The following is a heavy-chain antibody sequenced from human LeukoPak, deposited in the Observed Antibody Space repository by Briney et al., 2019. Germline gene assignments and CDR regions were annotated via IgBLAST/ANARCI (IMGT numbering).Heavy chain of an antibody. D-gene: IGHD3-3*01. CDR1: GGSISSYY. Sequence: SETLSLTRTVSGGSISSYYWSWIRQPPGKGLEWIGYIYYSGSTNYNPSLKSRVTISVDTSKNQFSLKLSSVTAADTAVYYCARGTSGWPRDFWYWGQGTLVTVSS. J-gene: IGHJ4*02. V-gene: IGHV4-59*01. CDR3: ARGTSGWPRDFWY. CDR2: IYYSGST.